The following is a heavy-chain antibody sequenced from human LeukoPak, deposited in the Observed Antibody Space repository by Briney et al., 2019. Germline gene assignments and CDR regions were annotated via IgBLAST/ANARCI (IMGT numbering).Heavy chain of an antibody. CDR2: LYYSGST. J-gene: IGHJ6*02. CDR3: ARSLRFLEWLQDYYYYGMDV. D-gene: IGHD3-3*01. V-gene: IGHV4-59*08. CDR1: GGXISSYY. Sequence: SDTLSLTCSVSGGXISSYYWSWIRQPPGKGLKWIGYLYYSGSTNYNPSLKSRVTISVDTSKNQFSLKLSSVTAADTAVYYCARSLRFLEWLQDYYYYGMDVWGQGTTVTVSS.